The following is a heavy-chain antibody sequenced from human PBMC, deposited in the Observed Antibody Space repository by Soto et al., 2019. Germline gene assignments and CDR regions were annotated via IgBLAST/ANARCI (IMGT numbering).Heavy chain of an antibody. J-gene: IGHJ5*02. Sequence: QVQLQQSGPGLVKPSQTLSLTCAISGDSVSSNSAAWNWIRQSPSRGLEWLGRTYYRSKWYNDYSLSVKSRITINPDTSKNQFSLQLNSVTPEDTAVYYCVRAYCSGGSCWAWSNWFDPWGQGTLVTVSS. V-gene: IGHV6-1*01. D-gene: IGHD2-15*01. CDR1: GDSVSSNSAA. CDR3: VRAYCSGGSCWAWSNWFDP. CDR2: TYYRSKWYN.